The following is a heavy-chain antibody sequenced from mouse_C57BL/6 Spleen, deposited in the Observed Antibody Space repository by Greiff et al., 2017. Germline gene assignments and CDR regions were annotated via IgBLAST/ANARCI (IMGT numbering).Heavy chain of an antibody. CDR2: IRNKANGYTT. V-gene: IGHV7-3*01. Sequence: EVQGVESGGGLVQPGGSLRLSCAASGFTFTDYYMSWVRQPPGKALEWLGFIRNKANGYTTEYSASVKGRFTISRDNSRSILYLQMNALRAEDSATYYCARDMAGYYVDYYAMDYWGQGTSVTVSS. CDR3: ARDMAGYYVDYYAMDY. CDR1: GFTFTDYY. J-gene: IGHJ4*01. D-gene: IGHD2-3*01.